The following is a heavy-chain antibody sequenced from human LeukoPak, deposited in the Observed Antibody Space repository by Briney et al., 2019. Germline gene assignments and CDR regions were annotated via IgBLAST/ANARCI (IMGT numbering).Heavy chain of an antibody. V-gene: IGHV3-33*01. CDR1: GFTFSSYG. CDR2: IWYDGSNK. D-gene: IGHD6-19*01. J-gene: IGHJ4*02. Sequence: PGGSLRLSCAASGFTFSSYGMHWVRQAPGKGLEWVAVIWYDGSNKYYADSVKGRFTISRDNSKNTLYLQMNSLRAEDTAVYYCAREPTPYSSGLYYFDYWGQGTPVTVSS. CDR3: AREPTPYSSGLYYFDY.